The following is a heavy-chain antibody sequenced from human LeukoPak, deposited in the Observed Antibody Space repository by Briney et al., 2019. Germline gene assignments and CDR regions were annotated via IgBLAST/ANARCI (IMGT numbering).Heavy chain of an antibody. J-gene: IGHJ4*02. CDR3: ARQAGSSRGVYYFDY. V-gene: IGHV5-51*01. D-gene: IGHD6-13*01. CDR2: IYPGDSDT. Sequence: GESLKISCKGSGYRFSSYWIGWVRQVPGKGLEWMGIIYPGDSDTRYSPSFQGQVTISADKSISTAYLQWSSLKASDTAMYYCARQAGSSRGVYYFDYWGQGTLVTVSS. CDR1: GYRFSSYW.